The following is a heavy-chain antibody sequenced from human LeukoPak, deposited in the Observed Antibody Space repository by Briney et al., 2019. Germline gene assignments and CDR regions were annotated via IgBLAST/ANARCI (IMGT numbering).Heavy chain of an antibody. V-gene: IGHV3-23*01. CDR2: FSGSGGST. J-gene: IGHJ4*02. Sequence: GGSLRLSCAASGFTFSSYWMSWVRQAPGKGLEWVSAFSGSGGSTYYADSVKGRFTISRDNSKNTVYLQMNSLRAEDTAVYYCAKSSPPPINYWGQGTLVTVSS. CDR3: AKSSPPPINY. D-gene: IGHD1-14*01. CDR1: GFTFSSYW.